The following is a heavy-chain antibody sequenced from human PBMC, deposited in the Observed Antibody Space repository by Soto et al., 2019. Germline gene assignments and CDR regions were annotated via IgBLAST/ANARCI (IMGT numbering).Heavy chain of an antibody. D-gene: IGHD1-26*01. Sequence: QTGGSLRLSCAASGFIFENFGMSWVRQAPGKGREWISSISGSGFKKYYADSVKGRFTISRDNSKSTVYLELNNLSAEDTAVYHCAKNQGVELVPLATVDWFDPWGQGSVVTVSA. J-gene: IGHJ5*02. CDR2: ISGSGFKK. CDR1: GFIFENFG. CDR3: AKNQGVELVPLATVDWFDP. V-gene: IGHV3-23*01.